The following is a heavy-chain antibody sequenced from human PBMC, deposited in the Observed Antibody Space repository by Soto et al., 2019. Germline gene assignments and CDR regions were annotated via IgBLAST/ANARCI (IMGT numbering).Heavy chain of an antibody. D-gene: IGHD5-18*01. J-gene: IGHJ3*02. V-gene: IGHV3-23*01. CDR2: ISGGSRRT. Sequence: EVQLLESGGGLVQPGGSLRLSCAASGFTFSSHAMAWVRQAPGKGLEWVSSISGGSRRTYYADSVKGRFTISRDNSKNTLHLQMNSLRGEDTAFYYCARDEDDASYGNDAFDIWGQGTMVTVSS. CDR1: GFTFSSHA. CDR3: ARDEDDASYGNDAFDI.